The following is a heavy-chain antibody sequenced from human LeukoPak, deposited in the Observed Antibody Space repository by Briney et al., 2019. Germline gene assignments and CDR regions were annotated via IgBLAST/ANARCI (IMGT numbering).Heavy chain of an antibody. J-gene: IGHJ4*02. Sequence: PSETLSLTCTVSGGSISSGGYYWSWIRQHPGKGLEWIGYIYYSGSTYYNPSLKSRVTISVDTSKNQFSLKLSSVTAADTAVYHCARDKMVRGERLFDYWGQGTLVTVSS. CDR3: ARDKMVRGERLFDY. D-gene: IGHD3-10*01. CDR1: GGSISSGGYY. CDR2: IYYSGST. V-gene: IGHV4-31*03.